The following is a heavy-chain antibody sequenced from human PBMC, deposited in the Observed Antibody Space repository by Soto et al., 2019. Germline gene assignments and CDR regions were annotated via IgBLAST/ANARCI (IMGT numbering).Heavy chain of an antibody. CDR2: MNPNSGNT. V-gene: IGHV1-8*01. J-gene: IGHJ6*02. CDR1: GYTFTSYD. Sequence: QVQLVQSRAEVKKPGASVKVSCKASGYTFTSYDINWVRQATGQGLEWMGWMNPNSGNTGYVQKFQGRGTMTRNTSIRTAYMELSSLRSEDTAVYYCAREKTSYGMDVWGQGTTVTVSS. CDR3: AREKTSYGMDV.